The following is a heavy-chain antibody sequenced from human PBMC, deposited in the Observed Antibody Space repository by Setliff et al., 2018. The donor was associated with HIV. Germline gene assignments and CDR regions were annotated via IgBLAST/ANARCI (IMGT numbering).Heavy chain of an antibody. Sequence: GGSLRLSCAASGFTFSSYGMHWVRQAPGKGLEWVALIGYDGSNKYYADSVKGRFTISRDNSKNTLYLQLNSLRAEDTAVYYCAKVAGYYYDSSGYRRMDALDIWGQGTMVTVSS. J-gene: IGHJ3*02. D-gene: IGHD3-22*01. V-gene: IGHV3-30*02. CDR3: AKVAGYYYDSSGYRRMDALDI. CDR2: IGYDGSNK. CDR1: GFTFSSYG.